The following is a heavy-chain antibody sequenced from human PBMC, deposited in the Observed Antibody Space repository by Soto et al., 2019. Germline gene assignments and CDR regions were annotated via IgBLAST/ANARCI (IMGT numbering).Heavy chain of an antibody. D-gene: IGHD3-3*01. CDR2: IIPIFGTA. Sequence: SVKVSCKASGGTSSSYAISWVRQAPGQGLEWMGGIIPIFGTANYAQKFQGRVTITADESTSTAYMELSSLRSEDTAVYYCARVVDFWSGGGYYYYYGMDVWGQGTTVTVSS. J-gene: IGHJ6*02. V-gene: IGHV1-69*13. CDR1: GGTSSSYA. CDR3: ARVVDFWSGGGYYYYYGMDV.